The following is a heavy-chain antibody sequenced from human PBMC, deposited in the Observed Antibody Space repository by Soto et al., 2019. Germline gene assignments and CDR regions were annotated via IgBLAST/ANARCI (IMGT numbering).Heavy chain of an antibody. J-gene: IGHJ3*01. CDR2: ISSSGGTT. CDR3: AKDPPKGPGDAFDF. Sequence: GGSLRLSCAASGFTLRAYAMMWVRQAPGKGLEWVSTISSSGGTTYYVDSVKGRFTISRDNSKNTLYLQMDSLSVEATAVYFCAKDPPKGPGDAFDFWGQGTMVTVSS. V-gene: IGHV3-23*01. CDR1: GFTLRAYA.